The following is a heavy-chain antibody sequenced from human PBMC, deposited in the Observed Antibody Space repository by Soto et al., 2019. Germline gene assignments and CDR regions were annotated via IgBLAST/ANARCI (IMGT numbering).Heavy chain of an antibody. V-gene: IGHV5-51*01. Sequence: GDSLKISCKGSGYRFTSYWIGWVRQMPGKGLEWMGIIYPGDSDTRYSPSFQGQVTISADKSISTAYLQWSSLKASDTAMYYCARVYYDFWSGYDYYYYGMDVWGQGTTVTVSS. D-gene: IGHD3-3*01. CDR2: IYPGDSDT. J-gene: IGHJ6*02. CDR3: ARVYYDFWSGYDYYYYGMDV. CDR1: GYRFTSYW.